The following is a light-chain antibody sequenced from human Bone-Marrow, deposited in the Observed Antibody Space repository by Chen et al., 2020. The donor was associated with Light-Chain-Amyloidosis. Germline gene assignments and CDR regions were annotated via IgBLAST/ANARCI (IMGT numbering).Light chain of an antibody. V-gene: IGKV1-39*01. CDR2: AAS. CDR1: QTISIY. CDR3: QQTYSTPPT. J-gene: IGKJ4*01. Sequence: DIQMTQSPSSLSASVGDRVTITCRASQTISIYLNWYQQKPGKAPNLLIYAASSLQSGVPSRFSGSVSVTDFTLTISSLQPEDFATYYCQQTYSTPPTFGGGTKVEIK.